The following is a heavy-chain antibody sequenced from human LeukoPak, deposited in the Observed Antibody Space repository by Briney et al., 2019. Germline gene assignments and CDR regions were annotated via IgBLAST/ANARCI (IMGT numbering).Heavy chain of an antibody. J-gene: IGHJ3*01. CDR1: EHTFTDYD. CDR3: ARVRYDYVWGSPPAFDL. V-gene: IGHV1-8*03. Sequence: ASVKVSCKTSEHTFTDYDINWVRQATGQGLEWMGWMNFNSGKTGYVQRFQGRVTITRNTSISTAYMELSSLRSEDTAVYYCARVRYDYVWGSPPAFDLWGQGTMVTASS. D-gene: IGHD3-16*01. CDR2: MNFNSGKT.